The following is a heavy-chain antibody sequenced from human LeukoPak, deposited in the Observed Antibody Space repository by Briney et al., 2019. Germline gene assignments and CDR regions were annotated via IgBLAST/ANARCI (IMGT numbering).Heavy chain of an antibody. CDR1: GGSFSGYY. CDR3: ARLGDQRNWFDP. V-gene: IGHV4-59*08. CDR2: MYYSGST. Sequence: ASETLSLTCAVYGGSFSGYYGSWIRQPPGKGLEWIGYMYYSGSTNYNPSLKSRVTISVDTSKNQFSLKLSSVTAADTAVYYCARLGDQRNWFDPWGQGNLVTVSS. J-gene: IGHJ5*02.